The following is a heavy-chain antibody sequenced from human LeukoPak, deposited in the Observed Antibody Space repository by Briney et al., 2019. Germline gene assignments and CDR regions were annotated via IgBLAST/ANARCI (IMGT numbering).Heavy chain of an antibody. J-gene: IGHJ4*02. D-gene: IGHD1-26*01. V-gene: IGHV3-73*01. CDR3: ARVIPHSGSSTFDY. CDR2: IRSKANSYAT. Sequence: GGSLRLSCAASGFTFSSYAMSWVRQASGKGLEWVGRIRSKANSYATAYAASVKGRFTISRDDSKNTAYLQMNSLKTEDTAVYYCARVIPHSGSSTFDYWGQGTLVTVSS. CDR1: GFTFSSYA.